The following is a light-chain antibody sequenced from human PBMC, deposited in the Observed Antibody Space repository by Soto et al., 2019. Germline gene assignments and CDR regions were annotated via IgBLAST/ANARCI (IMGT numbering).Light chain of an antibody. CDR1: QSVSSTY. CDR3: QQYATSPLT. J-gene: IGKJ4*01. CDR2: GAS. V-gene: IGKV3-20*01. Sequence: EIVLTQSPGTLSLSPGERATLSCRASQSVSSTYLAWYQQKPGQAPRLLMYGASSRATGIPDRFSGSASGTDFTLTISRLEPEDFAVYFCQQYATSPLTFGGGTHVEIK.